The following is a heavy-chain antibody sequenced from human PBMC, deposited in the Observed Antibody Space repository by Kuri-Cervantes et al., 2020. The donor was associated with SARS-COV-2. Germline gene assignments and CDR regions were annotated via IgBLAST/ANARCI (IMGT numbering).Heavy chain of an antibody. J-gene: IGHJ5*02. CDR3: ARDGLTITMIVVVKDNWFDP. D-gene: IGHD3-22*01. V-gene: IGHV4-38-2*02. CDR1: GYSISSGYY. CDR2: IYHSGST. Sequence: GSLRLSCAVSGYSISSGYYWGWIRQPPGKGLEWIGSIYHSGSTYYNPSLKSRVTISVDTSKNQFSLKLSSVTAADTAVYYCARDGLTITMIVVVKDNWFDPWGQGTLVTVSS.